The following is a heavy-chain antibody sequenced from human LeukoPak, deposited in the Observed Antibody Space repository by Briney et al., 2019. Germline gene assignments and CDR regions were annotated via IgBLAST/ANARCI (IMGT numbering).Heavy chain of an antibody. D-gene: IGHD2-21*02. CDR1: RFSFIRND. V-gene: IGHV3-48*03. CDR3: SRGRLFGDY. J-gene: IGHJ4*02. CDR2: ISGSGGTI. Sequence: TGGSLRLSCAASRFSFIRNDTNWVRQAPGKGLEWVSYISGSGGTIYYADSVKGRFTISRDNAKNSLYLQMNSLRAEDTAVYYCSRGRLFGDYWGQGALVTVSS.